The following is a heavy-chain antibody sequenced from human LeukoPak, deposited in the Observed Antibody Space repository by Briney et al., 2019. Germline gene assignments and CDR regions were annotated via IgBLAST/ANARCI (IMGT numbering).Heavy chain of an antibody. V-gene: IGHV4-38-2*01. CDR1: GYSISSGYY. Sequence: SETLSLTCAVSGYSISSGYYWGWIRQPPGKGLEWIGSIYHSGSTYYNPSLKSRVTISVDTSKNQFSLKLSSVTAADTAVYYCARAEGRWFDPWGQGTLVTVSS. D-gene: IGHD3-10*01. CDR2: IYHSGST. J-gene: IGHJ5*02. CDR3: ARAEGRWFDP.